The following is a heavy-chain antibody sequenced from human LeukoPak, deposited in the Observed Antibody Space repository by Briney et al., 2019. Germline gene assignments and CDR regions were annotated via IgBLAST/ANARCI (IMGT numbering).Heavy chain of an antibody. CDR2: ISASGVNT. CDR1: GFAFTNYP. D-gene: IGHD1-7*01. CDR3: AKLTGTTEFF. Sequence: GGSLRLSCAASGFAFTNYPFSWVRQAPGKGLEWVSAISASGVNTYYADSVKGRFTISRDNSKNTLYLQMNSLTVEDTAVYYCAKLTGTTEFFWGQGTLVTVSS. V-gene: IGHV3-23*01. J-gene: IGHJ4*02.